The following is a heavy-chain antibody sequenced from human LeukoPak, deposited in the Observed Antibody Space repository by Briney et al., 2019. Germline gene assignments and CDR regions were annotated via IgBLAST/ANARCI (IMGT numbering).Heavy chain of an antibody. V-gene: IGHV3-66*01. Sequence: GGSLRLSCSASGFTFSSYAMHWVGQAPGKGLERVSVIYDGGSADYADSVKGRFTISRDNSKSKVFLQVNSLRVEDTAVYYCAREASYSSSWWYFDHWGQGALVTVSS. CDR3: AREASYSSSWWYFDH. CDR2: IYDGGSA. J-gene: IGHJ4*02. CDR1: GFTFSSYA. D-gene: IGHD6-13*01.